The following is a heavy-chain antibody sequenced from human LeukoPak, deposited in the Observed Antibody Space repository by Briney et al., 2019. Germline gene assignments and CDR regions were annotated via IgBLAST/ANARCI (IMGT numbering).Heavy chain of an antibody. V-gene: IGHV1-18*01. D-gene: IGHD3-22*01. CDR1: GYTFTSYG. J-gene: IGHJ4*02. CDR3: ARWPQTVDSSGYGGDY. CDR2: ISAYNGNT. Sequence: VASVKVSCKASGYTFTSYGISWVRQAPGQGLEWMGWISAYNGNTNYAQKLQGRVTMTTDTSTSTAYMELRSLRSDDTAVYYCARWPQTVDSSGYGGDYWGQGTLVTVSS.